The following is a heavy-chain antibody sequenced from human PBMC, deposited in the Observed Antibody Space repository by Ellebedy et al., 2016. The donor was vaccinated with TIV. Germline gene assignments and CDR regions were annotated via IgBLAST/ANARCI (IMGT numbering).Heavy chain of an antibody. CDR3: ARAHGPTAVAPRLFEY. D-gene: IGHD6-19*01. CDR1: GGSISSGDYY. Sequence: MPSETLSLTCTVSGGSISSGDYYWSWIRQHPGEGLEWMGYIYHSGSTHYNPSLRSRITMSIDTSENQFSLKLSSVTAADTAVFYCARAHGPTAVAPRLFEYWGQGTLVTVSS. CDR2: IYHSGST. J-gene: IGHJ4*02. V-gene: IGHV4-31*03.